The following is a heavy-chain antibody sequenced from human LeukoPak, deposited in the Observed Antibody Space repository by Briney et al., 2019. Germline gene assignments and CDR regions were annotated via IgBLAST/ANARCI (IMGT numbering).Heavy chain of an antibody. V-gene: IGHV1-69*04. CDR1: GGTFSSYA. CDR3: ARDYDYGDYADDY. CDR2: IIPILGIA. J-gene: IGHJ4*02. D-gene: IGHD4-17*01. Sequence: SVKVSFKASGGTFSSYAISWVRQAPGQGLEWMGRIIPILGIANYAQKFQGRVTITADKSTSTAYMELSSLRSEDTAVYYCARDYDYGDYADDYWGQGTLVTVSS.